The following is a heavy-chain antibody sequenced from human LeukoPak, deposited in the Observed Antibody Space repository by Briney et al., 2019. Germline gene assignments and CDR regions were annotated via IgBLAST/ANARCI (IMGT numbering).Heavy chain of an antibody. J-gene: IGHJ3*02. CDR3: ARLHRGEEAFDI. CDR2: TYYSGVT. Sequence: SETLSLTCTVSGGSVPNYYWYWIRQPPGKGLDLIGYTYYSGVTDYHPSLKSRVTISVDTSKNQFSLKLSSVTTADTAVYYCARLHRGEEAFDIWGQGTMVTVSS. CDR1: GGSVPNYY. V-gene: IGHV4-59*02.